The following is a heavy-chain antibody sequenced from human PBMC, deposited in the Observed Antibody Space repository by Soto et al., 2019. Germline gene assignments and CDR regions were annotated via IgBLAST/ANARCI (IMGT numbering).Heavy chain of an antibody. V-gene: IGHV3-21*01. J-gene: IGHJ3*02. Sequence: PGGSLRLSCAASGFTFSSYSMNWVRQAPGKGLEWVSSISSSSSYIYYADSVKGRFTISRDNAKNSLYLQMNSLRAEDTAVYYCARTFEREYSGYDPDAFDIWGQGTMVTVSS. CDR2: ISSSSSYI. D-gene: IGHD5-12*01. CDR3: ARTFEREYSGYDPDAFDI. CDR1: GFTFSSYS.